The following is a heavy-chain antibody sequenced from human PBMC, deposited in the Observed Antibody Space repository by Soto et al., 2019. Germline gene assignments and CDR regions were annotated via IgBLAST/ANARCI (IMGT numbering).Heavy chain of an antibody. D-gene: IGHD1-26*01. J-gene: IGHJ5*02. CDR1: GCTFSSYS. CDR2: ISSNGGTT. CDR3: GGYSGDGIWS. Sequence: EVQLVESGGGLVQPGGSLRLSCAASGCTFSSYSMHWVRQAPGKGLEYVSAISSNGGTTSYANSVKGRFTISRDNSKNILYLQMGSLRAEDMAVYYCGGYSGDGIWSWGQGTLVTVSS. V-gene: IGHV3-64*01.